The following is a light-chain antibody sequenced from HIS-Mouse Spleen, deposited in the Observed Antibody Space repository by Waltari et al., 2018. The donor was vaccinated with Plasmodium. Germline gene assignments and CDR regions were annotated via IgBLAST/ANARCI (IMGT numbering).Light chain of an antibody. J-gene: IGLJ3*02. CDR1: ALPNTY. Sequence: SYELTQPPSVSVSTGQTARINCSGDALPNTYAYWYQQKSGQAPVLVIYEDSKRPSGIPERVSGSSAGTMATLTISGAQVEDEADYYCYSTDSSGNHRVFGGGTKLTVL. V-gene: IGLV3-10*01. CDR3: YSTDSSGNHRV. CDR2: EDS.